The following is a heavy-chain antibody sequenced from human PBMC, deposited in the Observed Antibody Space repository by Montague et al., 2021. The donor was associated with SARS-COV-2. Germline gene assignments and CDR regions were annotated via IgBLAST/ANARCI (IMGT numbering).Heavy chain of an antibody. Sequence: SETLSLTCAVYGGSFSGYYWSWIRQPPGKGLEWIGEINHSGSTNYNPSLKSLVTISVDTSKNQFSLKLSSVTTADTAVYYCARGPVDDNCSGGSCYSRYYYGMDVWGQGTTVTVSS. CDR1: GGSFSGYY. CDR2: INHSGST. CDR3: ARGPVDDNCSGGSCYSRYYYGMDV. V-gene: IGHV4-34*01. J-gene: IGHJ6*02. D-gene: IGHD2-15*01.